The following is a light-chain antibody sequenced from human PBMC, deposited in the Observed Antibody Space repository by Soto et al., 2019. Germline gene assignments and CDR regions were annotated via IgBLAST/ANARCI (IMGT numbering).Light chain of an antibody. CDR1: QSVSSK. CDR2: DAS. V-gene: IGKV3-15*01. J-gene: IGKJ1*01. Sequence: EIAMTQSPATLSVSPGERATLSCRASQSVSSKLAWYQQKPGQAPRLLIYDASTRATGIPARFSGSGSGTEFTLTISSLQSEDFATYYCQQANNFPWTFGQGTTGDIK. CDR3: QQANNFPWT.